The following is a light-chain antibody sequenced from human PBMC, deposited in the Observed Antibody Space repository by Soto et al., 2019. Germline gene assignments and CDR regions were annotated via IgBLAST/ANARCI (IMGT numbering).Light chain of an antibody. CDR2: DVS. CDR1: SSDVGGYKY. V-gene: IGLV2-14*01. Sequence: QSVLTQPASVSGSPGQSITISCTGTSSDVGGYKYVSWYQQHPGKAPKLMIYDVSNRPSGVSNRFSGSKSGNTASLTFSGFQAEDEADYYCSSYTSSSTYVFGTGTKVTVL. J-gene: IGLJ1*01. CDR3: SSYTSSSTYV.